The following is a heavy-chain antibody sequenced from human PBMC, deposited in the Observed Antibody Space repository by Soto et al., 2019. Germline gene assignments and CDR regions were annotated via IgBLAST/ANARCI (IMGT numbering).Heavy chain of an antibody. Sequence: EVQLVESGGGLVQRGGSLRLSCAASGFTFSSYWMHWVRQAPGKGLVWVSRINSDGSSTSYADSVKGRFTISRDNAKNTVYLQMNSLRAEDTAVYYCASPYMYSSGLYFYGMDVWGQGTTVTVSS. CDR3: ASPYMYSSGLYFYGMDV. CDR2: INSDGSST. J-gene: IGHJ6*02. D-gene: IGHD6-19*01. CDR1: GFTFSSYW. V-gene: IGHV3-74*01.